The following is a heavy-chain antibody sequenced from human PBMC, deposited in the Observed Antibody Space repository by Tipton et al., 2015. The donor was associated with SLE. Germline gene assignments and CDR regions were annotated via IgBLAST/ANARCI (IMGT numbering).Heavy chain of an antibody. J-gene: IGHJ4*02. V-gene: IGHV4-59*04. CDR3: ATELFRGYTSGWGPDY. CDR1: GGSIRSYY. Sequence: TLPLTCTVSGGSIRSYYWSWIRQSPGKALEWIGDIHDSGDRHYNPSLKSRFTMSVDRSKNQFSLRLTSVTAADTAVYYCATELFRGYTSGWGPDYWGQGTLVTVSS. D-gene: IGHD6-19*01. CDR2: IHDSGDR.